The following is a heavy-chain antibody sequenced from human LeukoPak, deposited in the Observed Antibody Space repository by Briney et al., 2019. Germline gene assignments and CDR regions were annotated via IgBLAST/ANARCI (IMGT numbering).Heavy chain of an antibody. D-gene: IGHD3-10*01. CDR2: INAGTGNT. Sequence: GASVKVSCKASGYIFTSYTMHWVRQAPGQRLEWMGWINAGTGNTKCSQKFQGRVTITRDTSASTAYMELSSLRSEDTAVYYCAILWFGEMDVWGEETTVTVSS. V-gene: IGHV1-3*01. CDR3: AILWFGEMDV. J-gene: IGHJ6*04. CDR1: GYIFTSYT.